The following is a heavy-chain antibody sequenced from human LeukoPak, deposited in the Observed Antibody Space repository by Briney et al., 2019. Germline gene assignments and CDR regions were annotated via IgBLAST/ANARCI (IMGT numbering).Heavy chain of an antibody. CDR2: INQNGSMK. Sequence: GGSLRLSCAASGFTFSSYWVTWVRQAPGKGPEWVANINQNGSMKYYVDSVKGRFTISRDNAKDSLYLLMNSLRAEDTAVYYCARDCGGDDDFWGQGALVTVSS. D-gene: IGHD2-21*01. CDR1: GFTFSSYW. CDR3: ARDCGGDDDF. J-gene: IGHJ4*02. V-gene: IGHV3-7*01.